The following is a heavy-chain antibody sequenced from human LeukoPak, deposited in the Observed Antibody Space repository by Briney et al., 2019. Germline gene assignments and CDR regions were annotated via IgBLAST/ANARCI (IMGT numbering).Heavy chain of an antibody. CDR1: GDTFTTYA. Sequence: SVKVSCKTSGDTFTTYAIIWVRQAPGQGLEWMGGIIPMFGTPNYAQRLQGRVTITADKSTKTAYMELSSLRSEDTAVYYCARDNSIADRGWWFDPWGERTLVSVS. CDR3: ARDNSIADRGWWFDP. V-gene: IGHV1-69*06. CDR2: IIPMFGTP. J-gene: IGHJ5*02. D-gene: IGHD4-23*01.